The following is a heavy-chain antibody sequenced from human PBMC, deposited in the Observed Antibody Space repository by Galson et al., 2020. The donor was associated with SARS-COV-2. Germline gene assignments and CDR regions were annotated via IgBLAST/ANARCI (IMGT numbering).Heavy chain of an antibody. CDR2: IYYSGST. Sequence: SETLSLTCTVSGGSISSSSYYWGWIRQPPGKGLEWIGSIYYSGSTYYNPSRKSRVTISVDTSKNQFSLKLSSVTAADTAVYYCARLYSSGWYDGGFDYWGQGTLVTVSS. CDR3: ARLYSSGWYDGGFDY. D-gene: IGHD6-19*01. CDR1: GGSISSSSYY. J-gene: IGHJ4*02. V-gene: IGHV4-39*01.